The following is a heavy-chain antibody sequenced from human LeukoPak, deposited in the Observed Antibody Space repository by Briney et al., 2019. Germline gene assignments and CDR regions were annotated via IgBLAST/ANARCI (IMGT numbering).Heavy chain of an antibody. CDR2: INPNSGGT. CDR3: ARYNDFWSGTFDY. Sequence: ASVKVSCKASGYTFTGYYMHWVRQAPGQGLEWMGRINPNSGGTNYAQKFQGRVTMTRDTSISTAYMELSRLRSDDTAVYYCARYNDFWSGTFDYWGQGTLVTVSS. V-gene: IGHV1-2*06. CDR1: GYTFTGYY. J-gene: IGHJ4*02. D-gene: IGHD3-3*01.